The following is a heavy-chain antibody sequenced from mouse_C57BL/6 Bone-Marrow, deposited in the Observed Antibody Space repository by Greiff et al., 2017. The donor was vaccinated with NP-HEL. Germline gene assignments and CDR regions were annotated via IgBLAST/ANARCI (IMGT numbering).Heavy chain of an antibody. Sequence: EVKLMESGGGLVQPKGSLKLSCAASGFTFNTYAMHWVRQAPGKGLEWVARIRSKSSNYATYYADSVKDRFTISRDDSQSMLYLQMNNLKTEATAMYYGVRGPPHLYYYGSSDWYFDVWGTGTTVTVSS. CDR2: IRSKSSNYAT. V-gene: IGHV10-3*01. D-gene: IGHD1-1*01. CDR1: GFTFNTYA. J-gene: IGHJ1*03. CDR3: VRGPPHLYYYGSSDWYFDV.